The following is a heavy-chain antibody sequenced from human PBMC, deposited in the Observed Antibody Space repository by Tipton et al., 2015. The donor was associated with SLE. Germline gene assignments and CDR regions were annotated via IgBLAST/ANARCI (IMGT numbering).Heavy chain of an antibody. V-gene: IGHV3-7*01. CDR3: ARMVVTAIGCYFDY. CDR2: IKEDGSEK. J-gene: IGHJ4*02. Sequence: SLRLSCAASGFTFSSYWMSWVRQAPGKGLEWVANIKEDGSEKYYVDSVKGRFTISRDNAKNSLSLQMNSLRAEDTAVYYCARMVVTAIGCYFDYWGQGTLVTVSS. D-gene: IGHD2-21*02. CDR1: GFTFSSYW.